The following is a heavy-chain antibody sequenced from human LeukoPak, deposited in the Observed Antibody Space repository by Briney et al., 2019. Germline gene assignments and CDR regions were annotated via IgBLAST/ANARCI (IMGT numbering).Heavy chain of an antibody. CDR3: ARHSNSSGYYCYYYYMDV. CDR2: INYSGST. CDR1: GGSISSYY. J-gene: IGHJ6*03. D-gene: IGHD3-22*01. Sequence: SETLSLTCTVSGGSISSYYWGWIRQPPGKGLEWSGSINYSGSTYYNPSLKSRVTISVDTSKNQFSLKLSSVTAADTAVYYCARHSNSSGYYCYYYYMDVWGKGTTVTVSS. V-gene: IGHV4-39*07.